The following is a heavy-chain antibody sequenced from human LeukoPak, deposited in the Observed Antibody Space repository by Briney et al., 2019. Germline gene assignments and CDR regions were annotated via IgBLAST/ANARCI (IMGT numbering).Heavy chain of an antibody. CDR2: INAGNGNT. CDR1: GYTFSSYA. CDR3: ARARSGDRGYYFDY. V-gene: IGHV1-3*01. J-gene: IGHJ4*02. D-gene: IGHD7-27*01. Sequence: ASVKVSCKASGYTFSSYAMHWVRQAPGQRLEWMGWINAGNGNTKYSQKFQGRVTITRDTSASTAYMELSSLRSEDTAVYYCARARSGDRGYYFDYWGQGTLVPVSS.